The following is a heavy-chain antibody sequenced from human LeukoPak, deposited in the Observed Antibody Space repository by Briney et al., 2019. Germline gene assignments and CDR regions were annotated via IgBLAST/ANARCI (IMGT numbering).Heavy chain of an antibody. V-gene: IGHV3-23*01. Sequence: QPGGSLRLSCAASGFTFSSYAMSWVRQAPGKGLEWVSSISGNGGYTYHADSVKGRFTISRDNSKNTLYMQMNSLRAEDTAVYYCARGYRYLMDVWGQGTTVTVSS. CDR3: ARGYRYLMDV. D-gene: IGHD2-2*02. CDR1: GFTFSSYA. CDR2: ISGNGGYT. J-gene: IGHJ6*02.